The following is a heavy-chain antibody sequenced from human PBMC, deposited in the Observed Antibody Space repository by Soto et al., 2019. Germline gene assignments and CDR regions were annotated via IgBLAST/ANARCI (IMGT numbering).Heavy chain of an antibody. CDR3: ARGRGYYDSSGYYWGYYYYYGMDV. D-gene: IGHD3-22*01. J-gene: IGHJ6*02. CDR1: GGSFSGHY. Sequence: SETLSLTCAVYGGSFSGHYWSGIRQPPGKGLEWIGEINHSGSTNYNPSLKSRVTISVDTSKNQFSLKLSSVTAADTAVYYCARGRGYYDSSGYYWGYYYYYGMDVWGQGTTVTVSS. CDR2: INHSGST. V-gene: IGHV4-34*01.